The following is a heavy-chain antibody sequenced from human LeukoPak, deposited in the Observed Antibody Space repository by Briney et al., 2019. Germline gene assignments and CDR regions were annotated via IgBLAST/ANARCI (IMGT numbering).Heavy chain of an antibody. J-gene: IGHJ4*02. CDR2: ISSSSSYI. V-gene: IGHV3-21*01. D-gene: IGHD6-19*01. Sequence: GGSLRLSXAASGFTFSSYSMNWVRQAPGKGLEWVSSISSSSSYIYYADSVKGRFTISIDNAKNSLYLQMTSLRAEDTAVYYCSGYSSGWTYYFDYWGQGTLVTVSS. CDR1: GFTFSSYS. CDR3: SGYSSGWTYYFDY.